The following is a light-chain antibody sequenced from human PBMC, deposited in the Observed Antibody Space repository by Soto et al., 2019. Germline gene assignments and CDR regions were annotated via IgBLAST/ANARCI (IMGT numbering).Light chain of an antibody. V-gene: IGKV3-11*01. CDR3: QQSYKMPS. J-gene: IGKJ5*01. CDR1: QSVSSY. CDR2: DAS. Sequence: PEERATLSCRASQSVSSYLAWYQQKPGQAPRLLIYDASNRAAGISDRFRGSGSGTEFTLTISSLEPEDFGTYYCQQSYKMPSFGQGTRLEIK.